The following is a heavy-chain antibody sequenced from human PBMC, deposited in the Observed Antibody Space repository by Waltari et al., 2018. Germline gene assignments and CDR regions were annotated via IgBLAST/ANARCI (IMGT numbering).Heavy chain of an antibody. Sequence: EVQLLESGGGLVQPGGSLRLSCAASGFTFSSYAMSWVRQAPGKGLEWVSAISGSGGSTYYADSVKGRLTISRDNSKNTLYLQMNSLRAEDTAVYYCASQLGYCSSTSCLNWFDPWGQGTLVTVSS. CDR2: ISGSGGST. V-gene: IGHV3-23*01. J-gene: IGHJ5*02. D-gene: IGHD2-2*01. CDR3: ASQLGYCSSTSCLNWFDP. CDR1: GFTFSSYA.